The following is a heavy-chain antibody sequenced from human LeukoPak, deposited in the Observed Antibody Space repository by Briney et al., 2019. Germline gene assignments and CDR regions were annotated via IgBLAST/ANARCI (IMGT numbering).Heavy chain of an antibody. CDR2: IYSGGST. Sequence: PGGSLRLSCAASGFTVSSNYMTWVRQAPGKGLEWVSIIYSGGSTYYADSVKSRFTISRDNSKNTLYLQMNSLRAEDTAVYYCAKAGGSYWGDFDYWGQGTLVTVSS. CDR3: AKAGGSYWGDFDY. V-gene: IGHV3-66*01. J-gene: IGHJ4*02. D-gene: IGHD1-26*01. CDR1: GFTVSSNY.